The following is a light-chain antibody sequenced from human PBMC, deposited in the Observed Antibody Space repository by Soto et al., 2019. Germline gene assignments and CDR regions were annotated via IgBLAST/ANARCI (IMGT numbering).Light chain of an antibody. CDR3: QQDNNWPPT. CDR2: GAS. J-gene: IGKJ5*01. V-gene: IGKV3-15*01. CDR1: LSVTSN. Sequence: EIVMTQSPATLSVSPGERATLSCRASLSVTSNLAWYQEKPGQAPRLLIYGASTRATGIPARLSVSGSGTEFTLTISSLQCEDFAVYYCQQDNNWPPTFGQGTRLEIK.